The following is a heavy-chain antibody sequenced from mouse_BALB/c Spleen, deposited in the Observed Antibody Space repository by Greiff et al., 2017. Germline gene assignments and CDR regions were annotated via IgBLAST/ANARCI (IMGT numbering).Heavy chain of an antibody. D-gene: IGHD1-1*01. CDR3: ARGANYYGSSYESAMDY. V-gene: IGHV2-9*02. J-gene: IGHJ4*01. CDR2: IWAGGST. CDR1: GFSLTSYG. Sequence: VKVVESGPGLVAPSQSLSITCTVSGFSLTSYGVHWVRQPPGKGLEWLGVIWAGGSTNYNSALMSRLSISKDNSKSQVFLKMNSLQTDDTAMYYCARGANYYGSSYESAMDYWGQGTSVTVSS.